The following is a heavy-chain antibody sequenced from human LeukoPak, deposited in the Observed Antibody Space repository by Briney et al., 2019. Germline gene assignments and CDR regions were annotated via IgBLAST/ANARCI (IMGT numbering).Heavy chain of an antibody. D-gene: IGHD6-19*01. CDR1: GYGFTAYW. V-gene: IGHV5-51*01. J-gene: IGHJ3*02. CDR2: IHPADSDT. CDR3: ATGYGSGRGAFDI. Sequence: GESLKISCKGSGYGFTAYWIGWVRQMPGKGLEWMGIIHPADSDTRYSPSFQGQVTISADKSTSTAYLQWSSLKASDTAMYYCATGYGSGRGAFDIWGHGTMVTVSS.